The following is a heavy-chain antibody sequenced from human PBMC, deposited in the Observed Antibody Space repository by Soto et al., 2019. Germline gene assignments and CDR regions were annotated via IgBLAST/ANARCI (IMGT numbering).Heavy chain of an antibody. CDR3: ASPNYYYYYYGMDG. V-gene: IGHV1-69*13. CDR1: GGTFSSYA. Sequence: GASVKVSCKASGGTFSSYAISWVRQAPGQGLEWMGGLIPLFGTANYAQKFQGRVTITADESTSTAYMELSSLRSEDTAVYYCASPNYYYYYYGMDGWGQGTTVTVAS. J-gene: IGHJ6*02. CDR2: LIPLFGTA.